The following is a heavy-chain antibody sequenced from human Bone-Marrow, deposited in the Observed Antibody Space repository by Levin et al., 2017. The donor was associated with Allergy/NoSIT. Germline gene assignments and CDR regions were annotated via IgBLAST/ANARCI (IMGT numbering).Heavy chain of an antibody. CDR3: ARDGTTHSGSSRL. D-gene: IGHD1-26*01. Sequence: GESLKISCAASGFTFSDYYMSWIRQAPGKGPEWVSYISSSGNTIYYADSVKGRFTISRDNAKNSLYLQMNSLRAEDTAVYYCARDGTTHSGSSRLGGQGTLVTVSS. CDR1: GFTFSDYY. V-gene: IGHV3-11*01. J-gene: IGHJ4*02. CDR2: ISSSGNTI.